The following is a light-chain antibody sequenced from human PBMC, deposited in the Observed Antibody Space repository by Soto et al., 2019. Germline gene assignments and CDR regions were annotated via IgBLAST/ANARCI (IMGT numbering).Light chain of an antibody. CDR2: GAS. V-gene: IGKV3-20*01. CDR1: QSVSSNY. Sequence: IVLTQSPGTLSLSPGERATLSCRASQSVSSNYLAWFQQSPGQPPRLLISGASSRATGIPDRFSGSGSETDFTLTISRLEPVDFAVYHCQQDGGAAWTFGQGTKVEIK. CDR3: QQDGGAAWT. J-gene: IGKJ1*01.